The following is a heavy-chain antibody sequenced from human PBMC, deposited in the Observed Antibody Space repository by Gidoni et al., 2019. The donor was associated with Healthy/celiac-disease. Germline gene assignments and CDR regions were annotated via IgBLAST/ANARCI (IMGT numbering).Heavy chain of an antibody. D-gene: IGHD6-19*01. CDR3: ARQGWLGEYFDY. V-gene: IGHV4-39*01. Sequence: QLQLQESGPGLVKPSETLSLTCTVSGGSISSSSYYWGWIRQPPGKGLEWIGSIYYSGSTYYNPSLKSRVTISVDTSKNQFSLKLSSVTAADTAVYYCARQGWLGEYFDYWGQGTLVTVSS. CDR1: GGSISSSSYY. CDR2: IYYSGST. J-gene: IGHJ4*02.